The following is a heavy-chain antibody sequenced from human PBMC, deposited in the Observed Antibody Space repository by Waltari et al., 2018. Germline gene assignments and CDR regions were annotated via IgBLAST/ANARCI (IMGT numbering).Heavy chain of an antibody. CDR3: ARGLYDSSGYYFDY. V-gene: IGHV4-34*01. J-gene: IGHJ4*02. CDR2: INHSGST. Sequence: QVQLQQWGAGLLKPSETLSLTCAVYGGSFRGYYWSWIRQPPGKGLEWIGEINHSGSTNYNPSLKSRVTISVDTSKNQFSLKLSSVTAADTAVYYCARGLYDSSGYYFDYWGQGTLVTVSS. D-gene: IGHD3-22*01. CDR1: GGSFRGYY.